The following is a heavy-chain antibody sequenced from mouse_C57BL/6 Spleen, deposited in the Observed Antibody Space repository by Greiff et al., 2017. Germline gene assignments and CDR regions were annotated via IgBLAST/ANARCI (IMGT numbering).Heavy chain of an antibody. CDR1: GYTFTSYW. CDR3: ASPAYYSIPFAY. CDR2: INPSNGGT. J-gene: IGHJ3*01. V-gene: IGHV1-53*01. Sequence: QVQLQQPGTELVKPGASVKLSCKASGYTFTSYWMHWVKPRPGQGLEWIGNINPSNGGTNYNEKFKSKATLTVDKSSSTAYMQLSSLTSEDSAVYYCASPAYYSIPFAYWGQGTLVTVSA. D-gene: IGHD2-5*01.